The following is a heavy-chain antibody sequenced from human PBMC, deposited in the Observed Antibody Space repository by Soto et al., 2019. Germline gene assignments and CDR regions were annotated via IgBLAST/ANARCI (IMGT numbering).Heavy chain of an antibody. CDR1: GGTFSSYA. D-gene: IGHD5-18*01. CDR3: ARVGVDTAMAGGMDV. J-gene: IGHJ6*02. CDR2: ILPIFGTA. V-gene: IGHV1-69*01. Sequence: QVQLVQSGAEVKKPGSSVKVSCKASGGTFSSYAISWVREAPGQGLEWMGGILPIFGTANYAQKFQGRVTITADESTSTAYMELRSLRSEDTAVYYCARVGVDTAMAGGMDVGGQGTTVTVSS.